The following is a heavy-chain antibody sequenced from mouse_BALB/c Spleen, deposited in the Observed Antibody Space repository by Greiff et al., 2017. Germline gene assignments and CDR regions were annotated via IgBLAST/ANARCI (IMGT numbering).Heavy chain of an antibody. CDR3: ARSRKFITAVVAPYYAMDY. CDR2: IHYSGST. D-gene: IGHD1-1*01. Sequence: EVQLVESGPDLVKPSQSLSLTCTVTGYSITSGYSRHWIRQFPGNKLEWMGYIHYSGSTNYNPSLKSRISITRDTSKNQFFLQLNSVTTEDTATYYCARSRKFITAVVAPYYAMDYWGQGTSVTVSS. CDR1: GYSITSGYS. J-gene: IGHJ4*01. V-gene: IGHV3-1*02.